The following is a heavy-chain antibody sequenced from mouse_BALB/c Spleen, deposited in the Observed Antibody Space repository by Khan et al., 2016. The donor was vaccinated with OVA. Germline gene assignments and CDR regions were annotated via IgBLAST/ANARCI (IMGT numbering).Heavy chain of an antibody. CDR1: GYSFSTYY. CDR3: ARHGSTSWFAY. J-gene: IGHJ3*01. CDR2: IDPFNGGT. D-gene: IGHD1-1*01. V-gene: IGHV1S135*01. Sequence: IQLVQSGPELMKPGASVKISCKASGYSFSTYYIHWVTRSHGKTLEWIGYIDPFNGGTTYNQKFKGKATLTVDKSSSTAYMHLTSLTSEDSAVYDCARHGSTSWFAYWGQGTLVTVSA.